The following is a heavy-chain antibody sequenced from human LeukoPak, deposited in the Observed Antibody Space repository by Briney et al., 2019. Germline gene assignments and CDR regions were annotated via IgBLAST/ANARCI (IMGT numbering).Heavy chain of an antibody. D-gene: IGHD3-22*01. CDR2: ISGYNGKT. V-gene: IGHV1-18*01. CDR3: ARSSGGAFDI. Sequence: ASVKVSCKASGYTFSKYSINWVRQAPGQGLEWMGWISGYNGKTNYAQKLQDRVTMTTDTSTSTAYMELRSLRSDDTAVYYCARSSGGAFDIWGQGTMVTVSS. J-gene: IGHJ3*02. CDR1: GYTFSKYS.